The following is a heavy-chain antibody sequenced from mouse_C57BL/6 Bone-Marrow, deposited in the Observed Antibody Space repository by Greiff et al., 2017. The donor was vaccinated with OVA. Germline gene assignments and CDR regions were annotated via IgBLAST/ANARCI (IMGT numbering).Heavy chain of an antibody. J-gene: IGHJ1*03. CDR1: GYTFTSYD. Sequence: QVQLQQSGPELVKPGASVKLSCKASGYTFTSYDINWVKQRPGQGLEWIGWIYPRDGSTKYNEKFKGKATLTVDTSSSTASMALHSLTSEDSAVYFCARARFYYYGSSYRGYWYFDVWGTGTTVTVSS. CDR3: ARARFYYYGSSYRGYWYFDV. V-gene: IGHV1-85*01. CDR2: IYPRDGST. D-gene: IGHD1-1*01.